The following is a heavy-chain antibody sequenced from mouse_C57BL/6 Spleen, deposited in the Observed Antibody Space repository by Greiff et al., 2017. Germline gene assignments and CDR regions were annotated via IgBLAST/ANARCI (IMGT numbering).Heavy chain of an antibody. CDR2: IDPETGGT. D-gene: IGHD1-1*01. Sequence: QVQLQQSGAELVRPGASVTLSCKASGYTFTDYEMHWVKQTPVHGLEWIGAIDPETGGTAYNQKFKGKAILTADKSSSTAYMELRSLTSEDSAVYYCTITTVVATDFDDWGQGTTLTVSS. CDR1: GYTFTDYE. V-gene: IGHV1-15*01. J-gene: IGHJ2*01. CDR3: TITTVVATDFDD.